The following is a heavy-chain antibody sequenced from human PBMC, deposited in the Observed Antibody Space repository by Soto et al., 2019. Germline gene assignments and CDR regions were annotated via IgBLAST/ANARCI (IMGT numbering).Heavy chain of an antibody. J-gene: IGHJ6*02. D-gene: IGHD2-21*02. CDR2: IYPGDSDT. V-gene: IGHV5-51*01. Sequence: PGESLKISCQGSGYSFTRYWIGWVRQMPGKGLEWMGIIYPGDSDTRYSPSFQGQVTISADKSISTAYLQWSSLKASDTAMYYCARLGLVAVTNYYYYGMDVWGQGTTVTVSS. CDR1: GYSFTRYW. CDR3: ARLGLVAVTNYYYYGMDV.